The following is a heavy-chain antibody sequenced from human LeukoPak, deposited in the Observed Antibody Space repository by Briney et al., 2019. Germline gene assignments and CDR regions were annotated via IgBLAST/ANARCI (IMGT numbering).Heavy chain of an antibody. CDR3: ARADYYGSGSYYREPLYYYYGMDV. D-gene: IGHD3-10*01. CDR1: GFIFSTYW. J-gene: IGHJ6*02. CDR2: IKQDGSDK. V-gene: IGHV3-7*01. Sequence: GGSLRLSCAASGFIFSTYWTTWVRQAPGQGLEWVANIKQDGSDKYYVDSVKGRFTISRDNAKNSLYLQMSSLRAEDTAVYYCARADYYGSGSYYREPLYYYYGMDVWGQGTTVTVSS.